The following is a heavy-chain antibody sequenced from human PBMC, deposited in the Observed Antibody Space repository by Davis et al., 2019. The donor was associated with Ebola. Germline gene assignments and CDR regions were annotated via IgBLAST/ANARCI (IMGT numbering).Heavy chain of an antibody. V-gene: IGHV3-7*01. CDR1: GFTFSNYA. Sequence: GGSLRLSCAASGFTFSNYAMHWVRQAPGKGLEWVANIKQDGSEKYYVDSVKGRFTISRDNAKNSLYLQMNSLRAEDTAVYYCASTGITGTTNYYYYGMDVWGQGTTVTVSS. J-gene: IGHJ6*02. D-gene: IGHD1-7*01. CDR2: IKQDGSEK. CDR3: ASTGITGTTNYYYYGMDV.